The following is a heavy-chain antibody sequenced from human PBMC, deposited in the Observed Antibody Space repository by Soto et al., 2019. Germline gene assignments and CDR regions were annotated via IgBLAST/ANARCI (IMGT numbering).Heavy chain of an antibody. CDR2: ISSSSSYI. Sequence: GGSLRLSCAASGFTFSSYSMNWVRQAPGKGLEWVSSISSSSSYIYYADSVKGRFTISRDNAKNSLYLQMNSLRAEDTAVYYCASIAAAGTPTEFDYWGQGTLVTVSS. J-gene: IGHJ4*02. CDR1: GFTFSSYS. D-gene: IGHD6-13*01. CDR3: ASIAAAGTPTEFDY. V-gene: IGHV3-21*01.